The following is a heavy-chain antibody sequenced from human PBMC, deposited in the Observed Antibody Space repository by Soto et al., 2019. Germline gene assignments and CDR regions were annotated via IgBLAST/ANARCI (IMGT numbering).Heavy chain of an antibody. Sequence: QVQLVESGGGVVQPGRSLRLSCAASGFTFSSYGMHWVRQAPGKGLEWVAVIWYDGSNKYYADSVKGRFTISRDNSKNTLYLQMNSLRAEDTAVYYCARVLAVAGSLEYWYFDLWGRGTLVTVSS. D-gene: IGHD6-19*01. CDR1: GFTFSSYG. V-gene: IGHV3-33*01. J-gene: IGHJ2*01. CDR3: ARVLAVAGSLEYWYFDL. CDR2: IWYDGSNK.